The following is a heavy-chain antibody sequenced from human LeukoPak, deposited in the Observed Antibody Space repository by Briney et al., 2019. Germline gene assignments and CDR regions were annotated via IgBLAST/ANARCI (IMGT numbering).Heavy chain of an antibody. J-gene: IGHJ6*02. CDR1: GFVVSSNY. CDR3: AARLPLYGMDV. CDR2: IHNDGST. V-gene: IGHV3-53*01. Sequence: GGSLRLSCAASGFVVSSNYMNWVRQAPGKGLEWVSFIHNDGSTFYADSVKGRFTISKDNSKNTVYLQMNSLRIEDTAVYYCAARLPLYGMDVWGQGTTVTVSS. D-gene: IGHD2-21*02.